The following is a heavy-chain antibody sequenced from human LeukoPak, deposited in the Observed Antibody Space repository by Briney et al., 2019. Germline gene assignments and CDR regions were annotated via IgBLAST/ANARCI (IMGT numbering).Heavy chain of an antibody. Sequence: ASVKVSCKASGYTFTSSAMNWVRHTPRQRLEWMGWINTKTGNPPNTQGFTGRCVFSLDTCVSTAYLQISSLKAEDTDVYYCAGGSDYSSWFDHWGQGTLVTVSS. V-gene: IGHV7-4-1*02. CDR3: AGGSDYSSWFDH. J-gene: IGHJ5*02. CDR1: GYTFTSSA. CDR2: INTKTGNP. D-gene: IGHD4-11*01.